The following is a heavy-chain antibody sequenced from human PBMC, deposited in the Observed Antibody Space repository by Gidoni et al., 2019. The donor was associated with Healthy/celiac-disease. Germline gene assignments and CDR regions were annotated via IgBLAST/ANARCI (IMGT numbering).Heavy chain of an antibody. V-gene: IGHV4-34*01. D-gene: IGHD4-17*01. J-gene: IGHJ6*02. CDR3: ARVPYGVLYYYYYGMDV. CDR2: IKQSGST. CDR1: GGFSSGYY. Sequence: QVQLQQWGAVLLKPSETLSPTCAVYGGFSSGYYWSGIRQPPGKGLACIGEIKQSGSTNYNPTIKSRVTISVDTTKNQFSLKLSSVTAADTAVYYCARVPYGVLYYYYYGMDVWGQGTTVTVSS.